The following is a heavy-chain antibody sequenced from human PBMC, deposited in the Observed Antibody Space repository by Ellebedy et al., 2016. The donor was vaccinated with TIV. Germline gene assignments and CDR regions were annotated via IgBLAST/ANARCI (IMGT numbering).Heavy chain of an antibody. V-gene: IGHV3-30*18. CDR3: AKSADSGSYHDAFDI. Sequence: GESLKISCAASGFTFSSYAMHWVRQAPGKGLEWVAVISYDGSNKYYADSVKGRFTISRDNSKNTLYLQMNSLRAEDTAVYYCAKSADSGSYHDAFDIWGQGTMVTVSS. CDR1: GFTFSSYA. J-gene: IGHJ3*02. CDR2: ISYDGSNK. D-gene: IGHD1-26*01.